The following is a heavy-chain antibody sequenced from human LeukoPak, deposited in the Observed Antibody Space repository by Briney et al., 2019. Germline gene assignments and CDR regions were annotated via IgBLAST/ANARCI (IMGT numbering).Heavy chain of an antibody. D-gene: IGHD6-13*01. CDR3: AAHLSYSSSWDY. CDR2: INPNSGGT. CDR1: GYTFTGYY. V-gene: IGHV1-2*02. J-gene: IGHJ4*02. Sequence: EASVKVSCKASGYTFTGYYMHWVRQAPGQGLEWMGWINPNSGGTNYAQKFQGRVTMTRDTSISTAYMELSRLRSDDTAAYYCAAHLSYSSSWDYWGQGTLVTVSS.